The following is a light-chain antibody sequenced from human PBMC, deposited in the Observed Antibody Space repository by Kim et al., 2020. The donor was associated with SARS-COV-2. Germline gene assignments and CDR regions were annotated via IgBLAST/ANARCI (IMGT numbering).Light chain of an antibody. V-gene: IGKV3-15*01. Sequence: SVSPGERATQSCRASQSVSSNLAWYQQKPGQAPRLLIYGASTRATGIPARFSGSGSGTEFTLTISSLQSEDFAVYYCQQYNNWLGTFGQGTKLEI. J-gene: IGKJ2*01. CDR3: QQYNNWLGT. CDR1: QSVSSN. CDR2: GAS.